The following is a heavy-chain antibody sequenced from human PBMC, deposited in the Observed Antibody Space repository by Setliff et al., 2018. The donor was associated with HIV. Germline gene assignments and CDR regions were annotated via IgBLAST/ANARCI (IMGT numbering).Heavy chain of an antibody. J-gene: IGHJ4*02. D-gene: IGHD6-13*01. CDR1: GYSISSGYY. Sequence: PSETLSLTCTVSGYSISSGYYWGWIRQPPGKGLDWIGSFFPSGGTYYNPSLQSRVTILVDTSKNQLSLKQRSVTVADRAVSFCARVRPRQLVSTNPPYYFDYWGQGTLVTVSS. V-gene: IGHV4-38-2*02. CDR2: FFPSGGT. CDR3: ARVRPRQLVSTNPPYYFDY.